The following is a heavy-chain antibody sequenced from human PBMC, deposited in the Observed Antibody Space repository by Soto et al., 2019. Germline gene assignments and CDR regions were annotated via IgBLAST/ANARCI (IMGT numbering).Heavy chain of an antibody. V-gene: IGHV3-21*01. CDR1: GFTFSSYS. Sequence: PGGSLRLSCAASGFTFSSYSMNWVRQAPGRGLEWVSSISSSSAYIYYADSVKDRFTISRDNAKDSLYLQMNSLRAEDTAVYYCARALRDSWFDPWGHGTLVTVSS. D-gene: IGHD2-21*02. CDR3: ARALRDSWFDP. J-gene: IGHJ5*02. CDR2: ISSSSAYI.